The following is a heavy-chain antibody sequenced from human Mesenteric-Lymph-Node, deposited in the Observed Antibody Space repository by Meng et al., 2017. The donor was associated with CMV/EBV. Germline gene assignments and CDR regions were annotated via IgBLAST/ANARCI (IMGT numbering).Heavy chain of an antibody. CDR3: ARGVNWAFET. D-gene: IGHD5-24*01. CDR2: MKEDGSER. CDR1: GFTFSSYY. V-gene: IGHV3-7*01. J-gene: IGHJ3*02. Sequence: GGSLRPSCAASGFTFSSYYMNWVRQAPGKGLEWVANMKEDGSERYDVDSVKGRFTISRDNAKNSLFLQMNSVRAEDTAVYYCARGVNWAFETWGQGTMVTVSS.